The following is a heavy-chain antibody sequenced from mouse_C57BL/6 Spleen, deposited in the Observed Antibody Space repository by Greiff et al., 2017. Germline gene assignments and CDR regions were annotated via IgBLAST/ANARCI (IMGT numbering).Heavy chain of an antibody. CDR1: GYTFTSYW. CDR3: ARATTVVATDFDV. V-gene: IGHV1-69*01. Sequence: QVQLQQPGAELVMPGASVKLSCKASGYTFTSYWMHWVKQRPGQGLEWIGEIDPSDSYTNYNQKFKGKSTLTVDKSSSTAYMQLSSLPSEDSAVYYCARATTVVATDFDVWGTGTTVTVSS. CDR2: IDPSDSYT. J-gene: IGHJ1*03. D-gene: IGHD1-1*01.